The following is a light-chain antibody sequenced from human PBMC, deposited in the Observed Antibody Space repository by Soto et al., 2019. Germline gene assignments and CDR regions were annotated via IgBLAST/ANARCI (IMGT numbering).Light chain of an antibody. J-gene: IGKJ1*01. V-gene: IGKV3-20*01. Sequence: LLSQSPVPLPLSTVERDTLSCRSSHSVSSSYLAWYQQKPGQAPRLLIYGASSRATGIPDRFSGSGSGTDFTLTISRLEPEDFAVYYCQQYGRSPRTFGQGTKV. CDR2: GAS. CDR1: HSVSSSY. CDR3: QQYGRSPRT.